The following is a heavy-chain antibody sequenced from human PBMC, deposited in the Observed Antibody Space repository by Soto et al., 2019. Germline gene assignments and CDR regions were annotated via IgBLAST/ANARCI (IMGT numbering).Heavy chain of an antibody. D-gene: IGHD2-2*01. CDR3: AKVGGTQLLFYHFDY. Sequence: GGSLRLSCAVSGFTFSSYGMHWVRQAPGKGLEWVAIISYDGDKKYYADSVKGRFTISRDNSKNTLYLQMNSLTAEDTAVYYCAKVGGTQLLFYHFDYWGQGTLVTVSS. CDR2: ISYDGDKK. J-gene: IGHJ4*02. V-gene: IGHV3-30*18. CDR1: GFTFSSYG.